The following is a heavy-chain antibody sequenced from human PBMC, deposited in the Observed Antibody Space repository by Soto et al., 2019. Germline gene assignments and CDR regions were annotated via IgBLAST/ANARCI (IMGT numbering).Heavy chain of an antibody. CDR2: ISGSGGST. CDR1: GFTFSSYA. Sequence: GGSLRLSCAASGFTFSSYAMSWVRQAPGKGLEWVSAISGSGGSTYYADSVKGRFTISRDNSKNTLYLQMNSLRAEDTAVYYCAKVVICSGGSCSPYFDYWGQGTLVTVSS. D-gene: IGHD2-15*01. J-gene: IGHJ4*02. CDR3: AKVVICSGGSCSPYFDY. V-gene: IGHV3-23*01.